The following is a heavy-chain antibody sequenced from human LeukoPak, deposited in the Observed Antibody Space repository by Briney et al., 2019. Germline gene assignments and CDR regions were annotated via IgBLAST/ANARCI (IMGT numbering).Heavy chain of an antibody. Sequence: GGSLRLSCTASGFTFSSYGMHWVRQAPGKGLEWVAVISYDGSNKYYADSVKGRFTISRDNSKNTLYLQMNSLRAEDTAVYYCAKDQFSHWGQGTLVTVSS. J-gene: IGHJ4*02. CDR1: GFTFSSYG. CDR2: ISYDGSNK. V-gene: IGHV3-30*18. CDR3: AKDQFSH.